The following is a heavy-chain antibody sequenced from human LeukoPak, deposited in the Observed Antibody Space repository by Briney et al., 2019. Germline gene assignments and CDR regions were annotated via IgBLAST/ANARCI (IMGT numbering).Heavy chain of an antibody. V-gene: IGHV4-31*03. CDR1: GGSISSGGYY. CDR3: ARDGGNFNYYFDY. J-gene: IGHJ4*02. CDR2: VYHSGDA. D-gene: IGHD4-23*01. Sequence: SETLSLTCTVSGGSISSGGYYWTWIRQHPGKILEWFGYVYHSGDAYYNSSRKSRLTISVDTSRNKFSLMLSSVTAADTAVYYCARDGGNFNYYFDYWGQGTLVTVSS.